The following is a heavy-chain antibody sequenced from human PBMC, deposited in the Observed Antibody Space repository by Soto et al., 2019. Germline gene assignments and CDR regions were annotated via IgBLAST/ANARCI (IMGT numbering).Heavy chain of an antibody. CDR1: GGSVSSGSYY. D-gene: IGHD3-3*01. CDR3: ARSIAYNDVWSGYFEY. J-gene: IGHJ4*02. V-gene: IGHV4-61*01. CDR2: IYYSGST. Sequence: QVQLQESGPGLVKPSETLSLTCTVSGGSVSSGSYYWSCIRQPPGKGVEWIGYIYYSGSTNYNPTLKSRVTISEDTSNNKSPLRLRPVTPANTAVYSRARSIAYNDVWSGYFEYWGQGTRVTVSS.